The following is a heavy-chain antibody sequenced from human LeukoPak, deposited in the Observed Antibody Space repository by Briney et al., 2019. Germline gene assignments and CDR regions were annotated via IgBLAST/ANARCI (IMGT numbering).Heavy chain of an antibody. CDR1: GGSISSSSYY. CDR2: IYYSGST. J-gene: IGHJ3*02. CDR3: ARDSRRELLHAFDI. Sequence: PETLSLTCTVSGGSISSSSYYWGWIRQPPGKGLEWIGSIYYSGSTYYNPSLKSRVTISVDTSKNQFSLKLSSVTAADTAVYYCARDSRRELLHAFDIWGQGTMVTVSS. D-gene: IGHD1-26*01. V-gene: IGHV4-39*07.